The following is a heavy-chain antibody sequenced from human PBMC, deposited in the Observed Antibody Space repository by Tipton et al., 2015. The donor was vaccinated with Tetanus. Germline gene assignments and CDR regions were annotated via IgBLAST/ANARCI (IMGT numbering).Heavy chain of an antibody. CDR2: ISSSGSTI. Sequence: GSLRLSCVASGFTFRSYWMSWIRQAPGKGLEWVSYISSSGSTIYYADSVKGRFTISRDNAKNSLSLQVNSLRAEDTAVYYCARVWGRGQLVTKPNWYFDLWGRGTLVTVSS. CDR3: ARVWGRGQLVTKPNWYFDL. V-gene: IGHV3-11*01. J-gene: IGHJ2*01. CDR1: GFTFRSYW. D-gene: IGHD6-6*01.